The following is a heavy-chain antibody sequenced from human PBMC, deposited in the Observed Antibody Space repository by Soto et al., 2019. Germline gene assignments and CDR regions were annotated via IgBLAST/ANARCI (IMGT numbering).Heavy chain of an antibody. CDR3: AKRAGYSSSWYVDY. J-gene: IGHJ4*02. V-gene: IGHV3-23*01. CDR2: ISGSGGST. CDR1: GFTFSSYA. Sequence: GGSLRLSCAASGFTFSSYAMSWVRQAPGKGLEWVSAISGSGGSTYYADTVKGRFTISRDNSKNTLYLQMNSLRAEDTAVYYCAKRAGYSSSWYVDYWGQGTLVTVSS. D-gene: IGHD6-13*01.